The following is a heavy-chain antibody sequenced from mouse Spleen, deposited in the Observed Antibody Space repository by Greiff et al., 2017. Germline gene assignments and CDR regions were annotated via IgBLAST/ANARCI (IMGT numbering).Heavy chain of an antibody. Sequence: EVQLVESGGGLVKPGGSLKLSCAASGFTFSSYTMPWVRQTPAKRLEWVATISPGGGNTYYPDSVKGRFTLSRDNSWNTLYLQLSSLRSEDTAMYYCARLELLRGGGLPYYFDYWGQGTTLTVSS. CDR2: ISPGGGNT. D-gene: IGHD1-1*01. J-gene: IGHJ2*01. CDR1: GFTFSSYT. CDR3: ARLELLRGGGLPYYFDY. V-gene: IGHV5-9*04.